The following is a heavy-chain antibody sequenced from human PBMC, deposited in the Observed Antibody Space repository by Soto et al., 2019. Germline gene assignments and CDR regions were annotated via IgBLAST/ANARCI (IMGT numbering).Heavy chain of an antibody. CDR1: GGSFSGYY. Sequence: SETLSLTCAVYGGSFSGYYWSWIRQPPGKGLEWIGEINHSGSTNYNPSLKSRVTISVDTSKNQFSLKLSSVTAADTAVFYCARSPGPYCSSTSCYSPSGIERITGTRRRYYFDDWGHGTLVTVSS. D-gene: IGHD2-2*02. CDR2: INHSGST. J-gene: IGHJ4*01. V-gene: IGHV4-34*01. CDR3: ARSPGPYCSSTSCYSPSGIERITGTRRRYYFDD.